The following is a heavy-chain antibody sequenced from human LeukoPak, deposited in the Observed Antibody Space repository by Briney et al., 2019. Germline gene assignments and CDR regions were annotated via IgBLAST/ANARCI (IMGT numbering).Heavy chain of an antibody. J-gene: IGHJ5*02. D-gene: IGHD6-13*01. CDR2: IYRSGST. CDR1: GYSLSSGYY. CDR3: ARGGSSSWHELYNWFDP. V-gene: IGHV4-38-2*02. Sequence: SGTLPLTRTVPGYSLSSGYYWGWIRRPPGKGLEWIRSIYRSGSTYYNPSLKSRVTISVDTSKNQFSLKLSSVTAADTAVYYCARGGSSSWHELYNWFDPGGQGTLVTVSS.